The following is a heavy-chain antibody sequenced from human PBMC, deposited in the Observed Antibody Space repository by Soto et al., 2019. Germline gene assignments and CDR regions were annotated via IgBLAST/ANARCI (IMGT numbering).Heavy chain of an antibody. J-gene: IGHJ2*01. V-gene: IGHV3-7*01. CDR3: ARGGWYSGI. CDR1: GFPFTTLW. Sequence: EGPLVESGGGLVQPGGSLRLSCAASGFPFTTLWMSWVRQSPGKGLERVASIKEDGSEKNYVDSVKGRFTISRDNAKNSLFLQMNSLRDEDTVVYYCARGGWYSGIWGRGTLVIVSS. CDR2: IKEDGSEK.